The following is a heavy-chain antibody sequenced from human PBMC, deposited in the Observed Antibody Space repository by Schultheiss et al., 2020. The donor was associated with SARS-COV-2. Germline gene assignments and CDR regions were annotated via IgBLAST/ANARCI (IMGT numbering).Heavy chain of an antibody. Sequence: GGSLRLSCSASGFTFSSYAMHWVRQAPGKGLEYVSAISSNGGSTYYADSVKGRFTISRDNSKNTLYLQMSSLRAEDTAVYYCASGGSITIFGVVNAFDIWGQGTMVTVS. CDR2: ISSNGGST. D-gene: IGHD3-3*01. J-gene: IGHJ3*02. V-gene: IGHV3-64D*06. CDR3: ASGGSITIFGVVNAFDI. CDR1: GFTFSSYA.